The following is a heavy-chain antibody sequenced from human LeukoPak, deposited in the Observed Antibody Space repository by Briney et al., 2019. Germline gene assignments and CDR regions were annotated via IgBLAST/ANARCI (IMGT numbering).Heavy chain of an antibody. V-gene: IGHV4-39*01. CDR3: ARRGSSWYFSSDY. D-gene: IGHD6-13*01. CDR2: IYYSGST. CDR1: GGSISSSSYY. J-gene: IGHJ4*02. Sequence: SETLSLTCTVSGGSISSSSYYWGWIRQPPGKGLEWIGSIYYSGSTYYNPSLKSRVTISVDTSKNQFSLKLSSVSAADTAVYYCARRGSSWYFSSDYWGQGTLVTVSS.